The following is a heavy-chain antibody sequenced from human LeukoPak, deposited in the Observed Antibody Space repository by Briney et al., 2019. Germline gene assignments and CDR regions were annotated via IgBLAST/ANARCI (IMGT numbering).Heavy chain of an antibody. V-gene: IGHV3-30*04. CDR2: ISFDGSSK. J-gene: IGHJ3*02. Sequence: GGSLRLSCAASRFTFSSYAMHWVRQAPGKGLEWVAVISFDGSSKYYADSVKGRFTISRDNSKNTLYLQMNSLRAEDTAVYYCARDGYQLLYRDAFDIWGQGTMVTVSS. D-gene: IGHD2-2*02. CDR1: RFTFSSYA. CDR3: ARDGYQLLYRDAFDI.